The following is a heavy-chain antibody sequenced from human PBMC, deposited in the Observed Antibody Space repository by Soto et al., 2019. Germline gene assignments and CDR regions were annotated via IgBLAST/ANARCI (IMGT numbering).Heavy chain of an antibody. Sequence: QMHLQESGPGLVKPPETLSLTCAVSGGSISRSSYYWGWVRQPPGKGLEWIGSVYYTGTTYYNPSLKSRVSISVDTSDNQFSLTVTSVTAADTAVYYCARHPFWYFDLWGRGSRVSVSS. V-gene: IGHV4-39*01. CDR3: ARHPFWYFDL. CDR2: VYYTGTT. CDR1: GGSISRSSYY. J-gene: IGHJ2*01.